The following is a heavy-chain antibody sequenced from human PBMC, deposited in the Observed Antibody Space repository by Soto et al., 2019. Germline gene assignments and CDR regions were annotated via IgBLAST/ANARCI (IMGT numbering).Heavy chain of an antibody. CDR1: GFTFSSYS. CDR2: ITTSSTSI. CDR3: ARVPWLASHL. Sequence: EVQLVESGGGLVKPGGSLRLSCAASGFTFSSYSMNWVRQAPGKGLEWVSTITTSSTSIYYADSVKGRFTISRDNAKNSLYLQMNSLRVEDTAVYYCARVPWLASHLWGQGTMVTVSS. V-gene: IGHV3-21*01. J-gene: IGHJ3*01. D-gene: IGHD6-19*01.